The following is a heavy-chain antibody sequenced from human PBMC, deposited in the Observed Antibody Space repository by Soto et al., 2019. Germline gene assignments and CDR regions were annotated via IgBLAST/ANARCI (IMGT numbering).Heavy chain of an antibody. V-gene: IGHV4-34*01. D-gene: IGHD5-18*01. Sequence: SETLSLTCAVYGGSFSGYYWSWIRQPPGKGLEWIGEINHSGSTNYNPSLKSRVTLSVNTSKNQFFLKLSSVTAADTAVYYCARLRIQPASQTLYYYYYYMDVWGKGTTVTVSS. CDR1: GGSFSGYY. CDR3: ARLRIQPASQTLYYYYYYMDV. CDR2: INHSGST. J-gene: IGHJ6*03.